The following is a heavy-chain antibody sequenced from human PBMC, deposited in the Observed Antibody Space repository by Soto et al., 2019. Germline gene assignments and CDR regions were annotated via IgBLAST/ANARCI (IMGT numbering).Heavy chain of an antibody. Sequence: PSETLSLTCTVSGGSISSGGYYWSWIRQHPGKGLEWIGYIYYSGSTYYNPSLKSRVTISVDTSKNQFSLKLSSVTAADTAVYYCARVNSARPLSALVAFDYWGQGTLDTVSS. J-gene: IGHJ4*02. CDR2: IYYSGST. CDR1: GGSISSGGYY. CDR3: ARVNSARPLSALVAFDY. V-gene: IGHV4-31*03. D-gene: IGHD5-12*01.